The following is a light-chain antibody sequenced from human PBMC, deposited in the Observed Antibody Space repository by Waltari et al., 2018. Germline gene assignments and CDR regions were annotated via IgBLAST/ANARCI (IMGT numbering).Light chain of an antibody. CDR3: ATWDDSHNGQGV. V-gene: IGLV1-44*01. J-gene: IGLJ2*01. Sequence: QSVLTQPPSASGTPGQRVTISCSGSRSNIGSNSVSWYQQVPGTAPKLLIHSNSQRPSVVPDRFAGSKSDTSASLAISGLQSEDEADYYCATWDDSHNGQGVFGGGTKLTVL. CDR2: SNS. CDR1: RSNIGSNS.